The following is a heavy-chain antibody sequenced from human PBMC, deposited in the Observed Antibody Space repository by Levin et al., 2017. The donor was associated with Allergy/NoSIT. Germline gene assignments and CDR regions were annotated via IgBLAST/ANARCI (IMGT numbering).Heavy chain of an antibody. D-gene: IGHD1-26*01. CDR3: ARAGGAGATEPLKAH. V-gene: IGHV3-30*04. Sequence: GESLKISCAASGFTFSSYAMHWVRQAPGKGLEWVAVISYDGSNKYYADSVKGRFTISRDNSKNTLYLQMNSLRAEDTAVYYCARAGGAGATEPLKAHWGQGTLVTVSS. J-gene: IGHJ4*02. CDR1: GFTFSSYA. CDR2: ISYDGSNK.